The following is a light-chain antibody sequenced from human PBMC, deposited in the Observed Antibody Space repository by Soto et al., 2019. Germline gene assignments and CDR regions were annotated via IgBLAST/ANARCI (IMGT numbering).Light chain of an antibody. Sequence: DIQMTQSPSTLSASVGDRVTITCRASQTISSWLAWYQQKPGKAPKLLIYDASSLNSGVPSRFSGSQSGTEFTLTITSLLPDDFATYFCQQYSSYSLPTFGGGTKVDIK. CDR1: QTISSW. CDR2: DAS. CDR3: QQYSSYSLPT. V-gene: IGKV1-5*01. J-gene: IGKJ4*01.